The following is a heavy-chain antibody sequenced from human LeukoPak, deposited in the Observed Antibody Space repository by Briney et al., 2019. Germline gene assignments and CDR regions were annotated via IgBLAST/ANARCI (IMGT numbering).Heavy chain of an antibody. J-gene: IGHJ5*02. Sequence: PSETLSLTCTISGASINGYYWSWIRQPAGKGLEWIGRIYGSGSTNYNPSLESRVTVSSDTSKNHFSLQLRSVTAADTAVYYCSRDMVRDTLMYWFDPWGPGIPVTVSS. V-gene: IGHV4-4*07. CDR1: GASINGYY. CDR3: SRDMVRDTLMYWFDP. D-gene: IGHD3-10*01. CDR2: IYGSGST.